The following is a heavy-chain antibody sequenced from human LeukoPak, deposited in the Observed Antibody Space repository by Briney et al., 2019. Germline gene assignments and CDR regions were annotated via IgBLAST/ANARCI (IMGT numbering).Heavy chain of an antibody. V-gene: IGHV3-66*01. J-gene: IGHJ4*02. CDR2: IYSGGRT. D-gene: IGHD3-22*01. Sequence: GGSLRLSCAVSGITLSNYGMSWVRQAPGKGLEWVSVIYSGGRTYYADSVKGRFTISRDNSKNTLYLQMNSLRAEDTAVYYCARESNSGYYLSYWGQGTLVTVSS. CDR1: GITLSNYG. CDR3: ARESNSGYYLSY.